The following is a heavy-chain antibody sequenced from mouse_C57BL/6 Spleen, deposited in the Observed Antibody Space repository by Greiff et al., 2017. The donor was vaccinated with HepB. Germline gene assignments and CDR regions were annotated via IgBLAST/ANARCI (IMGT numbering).Heavy chain of an antibody. V-gene: IGHV3-6*01. CDR1: GYSITCGYY. J-gene: IGHJ2*01. D-gene: IGHD1-1*01. CDR3: AREGDYYGSLDY. CDR2: ISYDGSN. Sequence: EVKLQESGPGLVKPSQSLSLTCSVTGYSITCGYYWNWIRQFPGNKLEWMGYISYDGSNNYNPSLKNRISITRDTSKNQFFLKLNSVTTEDTATYYCAREGDYYGSLDYWGQGTTLTVSS.